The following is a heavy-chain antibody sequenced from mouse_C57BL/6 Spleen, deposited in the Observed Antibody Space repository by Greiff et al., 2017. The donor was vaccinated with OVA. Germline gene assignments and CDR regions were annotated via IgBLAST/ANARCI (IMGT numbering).Heavy chain of an antibody. V-gene: IGHV1-53*01. CDR1: GYTFTSYW. J-gene: IGHJ4*01. CDR3: ARGILRSYAMDY. CDR2: INPSNGGT. Sequence: QVQLQQPGTELVKPGASVKLSCKASGYTFTSYWMHWVKQRPGQGIEWIGNINPSNGGTNYNEKFKSKATLTVDKSSSTAYMQLSSLTSEDSAVYYCARGILRSYAMDYWGQGTSVTVSS. D-gene: IGHD1-1*01.